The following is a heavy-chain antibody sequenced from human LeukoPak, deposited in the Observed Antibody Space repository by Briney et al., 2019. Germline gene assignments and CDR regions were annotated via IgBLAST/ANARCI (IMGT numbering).Heavy chain of an antibody. V-gene: IGHV3-21*01. J-gene: IGHJ4*02. CDR3: ARGRGVPDY. CDR1: GFTFSSYS. CDR2: ISSSSSYI. Sequence: GGSLRLSCAASGFTFSSYSMNWVRQAPGKGLEWGSSISSSSSYIYYTDSVKGRFTVSRDNAKSSLYLQMNSLRAEDTAVYYCARGRGVPDYWGQGTLVTVSS. D-gene: IGHD3-10*01.